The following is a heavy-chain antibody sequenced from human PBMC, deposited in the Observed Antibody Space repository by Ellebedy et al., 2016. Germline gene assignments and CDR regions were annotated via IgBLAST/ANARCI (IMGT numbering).Heavy chain of an antibody. D-gene: IGHD5-18*01. CDR2: IKSKTDGGAA. CDR3: TTVYRYNYDSV. V-gene: IGHV3-15*01. Sequence: GGSLRLSCAASGFTFSNAWMSWVRQAPGKGLEWVGRIKSKTDGGAADYAASVKGRFTISRDDSKNTLYLQMNSLKTEDTAVYFCTTVYRYNYDSVWGQGTLVTVSS. J-gene: IGHJ4*02. CDR1: GFTFSNAW.